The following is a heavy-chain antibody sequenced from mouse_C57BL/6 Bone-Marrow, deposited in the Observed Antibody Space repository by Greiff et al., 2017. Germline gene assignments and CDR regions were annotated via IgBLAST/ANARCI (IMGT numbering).Heavy chain of an antibody. CDR1: GYTFTSYW. CDR2: IHPNSGST. V-gene: IGHV1-64*01. J-gene: IGHJ1*03. Sequence: QVQLQQPGAELVKPGASVKLSCKASGYTFTSYWMHWVKQSPGQGLEWIGMIHPNSGSTNYNEKFKSKATLTVDKSSSTAYMELSILTSEDSAVYYCASHYYGSSFDWYFDVWGTGTTVTVSS. D-gene: IGHD1-1*01. CDR3: ASHYYGSSFDWYFDV.